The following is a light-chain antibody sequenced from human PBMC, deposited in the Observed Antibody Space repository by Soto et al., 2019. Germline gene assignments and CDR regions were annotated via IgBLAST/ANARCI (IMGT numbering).Light chain of an antibody. CDR2: EVS. V-gene: IGLV2-14*01. CDR3: SSYTSSSTLPYV. Sequence: QSVLTQPASVSGSPGQSITISCTGTSSDGGGYDYVSWYQQHPGKATKLMSYEVSDRRLGVSNRFSGSKSGNTASLTISGLQAEDEAYYYCSSYTSSSTLPYVFGTGTKVTVL. CDR1: SSDGGGYDY. J-gene: IGLJ1*01.